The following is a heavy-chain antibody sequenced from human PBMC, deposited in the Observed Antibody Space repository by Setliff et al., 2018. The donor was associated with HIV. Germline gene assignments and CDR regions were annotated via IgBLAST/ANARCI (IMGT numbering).Heavy chain of an antibody. CDR2: IYYDGSTNFNPAT. D-gene: IGHD3-10*01. J-gene: IGHJ4*02. CDR1: GGSINSYY. Sequence: PSETLSLTCTVSGGSINSYYWSWIRQPPGKGLEWIGYIYYDGSTNFNPATNYNPSLKSRVTISLDTSKNQFSLEFSSVTAADTAVYYCARVRGGTSRGFLDFWGQGTLVTVSS. V-gene: IGHV4-59*08. CDR3: ARVRGGTSRGFLDF.